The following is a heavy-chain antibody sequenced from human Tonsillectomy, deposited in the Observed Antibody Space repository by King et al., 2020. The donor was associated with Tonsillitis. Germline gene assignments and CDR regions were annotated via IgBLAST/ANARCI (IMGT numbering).Heavy chain of an antibody. V-gene: IGHV3-23*04. CDR3: AKEQGDSSSWWTWDY. CDR1: GFSFSSFA. J-gene: IGHJ4*02. CDR2: IGDSGGST. Sequence: VQLVESGGGLVQPGGSLRLSCAASGFSFSSFAMTWVRQAPGKGLEWVSGIGDSGGSTYYADSVKGRLTISRDNSKNTLFLQMNSLRAEDTAVYYCAKEQGDSSSWWTWDYWGQGTLVTVSS. D-gene: IGHD6-13*01.